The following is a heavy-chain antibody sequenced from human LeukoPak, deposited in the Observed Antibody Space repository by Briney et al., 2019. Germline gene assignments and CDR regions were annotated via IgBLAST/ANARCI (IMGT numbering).Heavy chain of an antibody. Sequence: GGSLRLSCAASGFTFNNTWITWVRQAPGTGLEWVGRIKSKTDGGTTDYAAPVKGRFTISRDDSKNTLYLQMNSLKTEDTAVYYCTTDSETYYSDTSGYYYGSFDYWGQGTLVTVSS. V-gene: IGHV3-15*01. J-gene: IGHJ4*02. CDR3: TTDSETYYSDTSGYYYGSFDY. CDR1: GFTFNNTW. D-gene: IGHD3-22*01. CDR2: IKSKTDGGTT.